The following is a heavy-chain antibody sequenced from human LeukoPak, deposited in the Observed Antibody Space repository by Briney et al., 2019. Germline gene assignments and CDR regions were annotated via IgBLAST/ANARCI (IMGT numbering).Heavy chain of an antibody. CDR1: GGSFSGYY. CDR2: INHSGST. V-gene: IGHV4-34*01. CDR3: ARAEAWNQYFDY. J-gene: IGHJ4*02. Sequence: SETLSLTCAVYGGSFSGYYWSWIRQPPGKGLEWIGEINHSGSTNYNPSLKSRVTISVDTSKNQFSLKLSSVTAADTAVYYCARAEAWNQYFDYWGQGTLVTVSS. D-gene: IGHD1-1*01.